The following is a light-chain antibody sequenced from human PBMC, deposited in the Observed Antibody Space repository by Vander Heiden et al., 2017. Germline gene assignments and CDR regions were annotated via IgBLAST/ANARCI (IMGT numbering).Light chain of an antibody. CDR2: AAS. V-gene: IGKV1-27*01. Sequence: DIQMTQSPSSLSASVGDRVTITCRASQGISNYLAWYQQKPGKGPKLLIYAASTLQSGVPSRFSGSGSGTDFTLTISSLQPEDVAPYYCQKYNSDPLITFGQGTRLEIK. J-gene: IGKJ5*01. CDR1: QGISNY. CDR3: QKYNSDPLIT.